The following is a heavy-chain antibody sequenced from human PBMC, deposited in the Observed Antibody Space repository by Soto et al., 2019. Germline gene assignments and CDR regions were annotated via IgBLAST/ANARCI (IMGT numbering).Heavy chain of an antibody. V-gene: IGHV4-59*08. CDR3: DRNSGTFYFDY. CDR1: GGSISSYY. CDR2: IYYSGST. J-gene: IGHJ4*02. D-gene: IGHD1-26*01. Sequence: KASETLSLTCSVSGGSISSYYWSWIRQPPGKGLEWIGYIYYSGSTNYNPSLKSRVTISVDTSKNQFSLKLSSVTAADTAVYYCDRNSGTFYFDYWGKGTLVTVSS.